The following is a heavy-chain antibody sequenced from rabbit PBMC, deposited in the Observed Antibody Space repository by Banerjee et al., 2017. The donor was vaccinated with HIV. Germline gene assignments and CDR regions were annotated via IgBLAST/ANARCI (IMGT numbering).Heavy chain of an antibody. CDR3: VRRRYGTSGYYFDL. J-gene: IGHJ4*01. V-gene: IGHV1S40*01. CDR1: GFSFSSSYY. CDR2: IYAGSSGST. D-gene: IGHD4-1*01. Sequence: QSLEESGGDLVKPGASLTLTCTASGFSFSSSYYMCWVRQAPGKGLEWIACIYAGSSGSTYYASWAKGRFTISKTSSTTVTLQMTSLTAADTATYFCVRRRYGTSGYYFDLWGPGTLVTVS.